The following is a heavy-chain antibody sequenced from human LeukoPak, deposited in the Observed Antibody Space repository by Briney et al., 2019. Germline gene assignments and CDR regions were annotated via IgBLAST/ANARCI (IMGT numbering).Heavy chain of an antibody. CDR3: ARGGLYSSSWYIGDWFDP. J-gene: IGHJ5*02. CDR1: GYTFTGYY. Sequence: ASVKVSCKASGYTFTGYYMHWVRQAPGQGLEWMGWISPNSGGTNYAQKFQGRVTMTRDTSISTAYMELSRLRSDDTAVYYCARGGLYSSSWYIGDWFDPWGQGTLVTVSS. D-gene: IGHD6-13*01. CDR2: ISPNSGGT. V-gene: IGHV1-2*02.